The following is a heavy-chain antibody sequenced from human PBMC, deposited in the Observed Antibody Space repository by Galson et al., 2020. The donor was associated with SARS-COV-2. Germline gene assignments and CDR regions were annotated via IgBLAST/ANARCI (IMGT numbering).Heavy chain of an antibody. V-gene: IGHV3-33*06. Sequence: GESLKISCAASGFTFSSYGMHWVRQAPGKGLEWVAVIWYDGSNKYYADSVKGRFTISRDNSKNTLYLQMNSLRAEDTAVYYCAKEGPVEVVPAAIVYGMDVWGQGTTVTVSS. CDR3: AKEGPVEVVPAAIVYGMDV. CDR1: GFTFSSYG. D-gene: IGHD2-2*01. CDR2: IWYDGSNK. J-gene: IGHJ6*02.